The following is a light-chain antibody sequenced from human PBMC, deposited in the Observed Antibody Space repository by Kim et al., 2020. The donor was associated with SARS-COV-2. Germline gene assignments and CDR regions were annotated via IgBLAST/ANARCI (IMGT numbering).Light chain of an antibody. Sequence: DIQMTQSPYTLSASVGDRVTITCRASESISDWLAWYQQKPGKAPKLLIYKASNLESGVPSRFSGSGSGTEFTLTISSLQPDDFATYYCQRYSHYPYAFGQGT. CDR2: KAS. V-gene: IGKV1-5*03. CDR1: ESISDW. J-gene: IGKJ2*01. CDR3: QRYSHYPYA.